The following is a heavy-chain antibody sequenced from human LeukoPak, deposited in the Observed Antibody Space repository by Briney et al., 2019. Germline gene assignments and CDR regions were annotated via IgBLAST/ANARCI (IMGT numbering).Heavy chain of an antibody. CDR3: ARAGYSSGWYYFDY. V-gene: IGHV3-74*01. Sequence: GGSLRLSCAASGFIFSTYGMHWVRQAPGKGLVWVSRSKNDGRSTSYADSVKGRFTISRGSAKNTLFLQMDSLRAEDTAVYYCARAGYSSGWYYFDYWGQGTLVTVSS. D-gene: IGHD6-19*01. J-gene: IGHJ4*02. CDR1: GFIFSTYG. CDR2: SKNDGRST.